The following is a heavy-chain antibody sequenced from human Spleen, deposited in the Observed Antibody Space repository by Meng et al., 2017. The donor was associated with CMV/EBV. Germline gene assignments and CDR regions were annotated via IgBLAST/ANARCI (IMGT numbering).Heavy chain of an antibody. J-gene: IGHJ5*02. CDR2: IHHSGNT. CDR1: GGSISSDYY. Sequence: SETLSLTCTVSGGSISSDYYWGWIRQPPGKGLEWIGSIHHSGNTYYNPSLKSRVTISVDTSKNQFSLELNSVVAADTAVYYCARERHGYCSSTSCLNWFDPWGQGALVTVSS. V-gene: IGHV4-38-2*02. CDR3: ARERHGYCSSTSCLNWFDP. D-gene: IGHD2-2*01.